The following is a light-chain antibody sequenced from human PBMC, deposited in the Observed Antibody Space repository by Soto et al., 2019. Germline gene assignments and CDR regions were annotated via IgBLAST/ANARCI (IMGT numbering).Light chain of an antibody. J-gene: IGKJ1*01. Sequence: DIQMTQSPSTLSASVGDRVTITCRASQSISDSLAWYQQKPGKAPKLLIYEASRLKSGVPSRFSGSRCGTEYTLTIISLQPDDFATYYCQQYNGYWTFGQGTKVEIK. CDR1: QSISDS. CDR3: QQYNGYWT. CDR2: EAS. V-gene: IGKV1-5*03.